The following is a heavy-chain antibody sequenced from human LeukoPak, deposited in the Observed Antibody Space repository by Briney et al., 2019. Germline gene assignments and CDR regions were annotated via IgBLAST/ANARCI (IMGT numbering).Heavy chain of an antibody. CDR2: IYHSGST. CDR1: GGSISSGGYY. CDR3: ARHRKSARNYLYYYMDV. J-gene: IGHJ6*03. Sequence: TSETLSLTCTVSGGSISSGGYYWSWIRQPPGKGLEWIGYIYHSGSTYYNPSLKSRVTISVDTSKNQFSLNLTSVTAADTALYYCARHRKSARNYLYYYMDVWGKGTTVTVSS. V-gene: IGHV4-30-2*01. D-gene: IGHD6-6*01.